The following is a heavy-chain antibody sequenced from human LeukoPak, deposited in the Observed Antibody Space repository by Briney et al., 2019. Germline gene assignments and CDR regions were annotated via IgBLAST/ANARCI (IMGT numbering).Heavy chain of an antibody. V-gene: IGHV3-48*04. CDR3: ARVAGYSGYEPGYFED. CDR1: GFTFSSYN. Sequence: GSLRLSCAASGFTFSSYNMNWVRQAPGNGLEWVSYISSSSSTIYYADSVKGRFTISRDNAKNSLYLHMNSLRAEDTAVYYCARVAGYSGYEPGYFEDWGQGTLVTVSS. D-gene: IGHD5-12*01. J-gene: IGHJ4*02. CDR2: ISSSSSTI.